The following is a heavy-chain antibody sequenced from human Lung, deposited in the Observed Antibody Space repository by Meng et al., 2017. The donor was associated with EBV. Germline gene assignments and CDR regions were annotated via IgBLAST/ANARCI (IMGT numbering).Heavy chain of an antibody. CDR1: CRSISSKNYY. D-gene: IGHD3-10*01. CDR3: ATTTVRGVNWIDP. CDR2: IYYSGST. V-gene: IGHV4-31*03. J-gene: IGHJ5*02. Sequence: QAPLQESGPGLVKPSQTLSLTCTVSCRSISSKNYYWSWIRQHPGKGLEWIGYIYYSGSTYYNPSLKSRVTISVDTSKNQFSLNLTFVTAADTAVYYCATTTVRGVNWIDPWGQGTLVTVSS.